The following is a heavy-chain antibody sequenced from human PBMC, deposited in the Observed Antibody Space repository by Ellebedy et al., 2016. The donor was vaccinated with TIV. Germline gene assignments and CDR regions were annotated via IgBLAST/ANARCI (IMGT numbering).Heavy chain of an antibody. V-gene: IGHV6-1*01. CDR1: GDSVSRNGAT. CDR3: ARGSGGSGWLYYFDY. Sequence: SQTLSLTXAISGDSVSRNGATWNWIRQSPSRGLEWLGRTYYRSKWNNDYTISVKSRITINPDTSKNQFSLQLNSVTPEDTAVYYCARGSGGSGWLYYFDYWGQGTLVTVSS. CDR2: TYYRSKWNN. J-gene: IGHJ4*02. D-gene: IGHD6-19*01.